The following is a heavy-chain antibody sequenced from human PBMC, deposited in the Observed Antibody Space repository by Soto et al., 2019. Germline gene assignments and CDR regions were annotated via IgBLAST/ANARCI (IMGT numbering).Heavy chain of an antibody. CDR2: VHRSGST. Sequence: SETLSLTCAVSGGSTNSNNWWSWVRQPPGQGLEWIGEVHRSGSTNYNPSVRARVTISVDKFKNQFSLKLTSVTAADTAVYFCASLGYCSGADCHGTRWGQGILVTVSS. V-gene: IGHV4-4*02. J-gene: IGHJ4*01. D-gene: IGHD2-8*02. CDR1: GGSTNSNNW. CDR3: ASLGYCSGADCHGTR.